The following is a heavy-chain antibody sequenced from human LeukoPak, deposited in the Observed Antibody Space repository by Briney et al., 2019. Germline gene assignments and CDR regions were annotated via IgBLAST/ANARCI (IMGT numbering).Heavy chain of an antibody. D-gene: IGHD5-12*01. CDR1: GFTVSSNY. J-gene: IGHJ4*02. V-gene: IGHV3-53*01. Sequence: PGGSLRLSCAASGFTVSSNYMTWVRQAPGKGLEWVSVIYSGGSTYYADSVKGRFTISRDNSKNTLYLRMNSLRAEDTAIYYCARVRYSGYDRYFDYWGQGTLVTVSS. CDR3: ARVRYSGYDRYFDY. CDR2: IYSGGST.